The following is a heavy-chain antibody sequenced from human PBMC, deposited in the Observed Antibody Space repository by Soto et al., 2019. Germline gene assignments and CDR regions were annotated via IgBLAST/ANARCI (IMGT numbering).Heavy chain of an antibody. CDR3: ARGEGAGLFGMDV. Sequence: GGSLRLSCEASAFMFSDYWMTWVRQAPGKGLERVANIKQDGSEKYYVDSVKGRFTISRDNAKKSLYLQMSSLRAEDTAVYYCARGEGAGLFGMDVWGQGTTVTVSS. CDR2: IKQDGSEK. CDR1: AFMFSDYW. D-gene: IGHD1-26*01. V-gene: IGHV3-7*03. J-gene: IGHJ6*02.